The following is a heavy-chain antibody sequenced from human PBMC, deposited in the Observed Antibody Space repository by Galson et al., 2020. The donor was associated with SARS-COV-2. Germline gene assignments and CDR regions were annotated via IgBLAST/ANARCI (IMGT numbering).Heavy chain of an antibody. Sequence: SETLSLTCAVYGGSFSGYSWTWIRLPPGKGLEWIGEVNVGGNTNYSPSLRSRVTVSVDTSKNQFSLSLRSVTAADTALYYCARGHRGVVPSPVLGLGPFYSYYYMDVWATGTAVTVSS. D-gene: IGHD3-10*01. V-gene: IGHV4-34*01. CDR2: VNVGGNT. J-gene: IGHJ6*03. CDR1: GGSFSGYS. CDR3: ARGHRGVVPSPVLGLGPFYSYYYMDV.